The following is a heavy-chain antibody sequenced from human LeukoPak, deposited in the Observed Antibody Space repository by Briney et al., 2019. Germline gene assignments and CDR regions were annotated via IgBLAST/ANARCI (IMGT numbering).Heavy chain of an antibody. Sequence: SETLSLTCTVSGGSISSYYWSWIRQPAGKGLEWIGRIYTSGSTNYNPSLKSRGTMSVDTSKNQFSLKLSSVTAADTAVYYCARDRYYYDSTGYFDYWGQGTLVTVSS. J-gene: IGHJ4*02. V-gene: IGHV4-4*07. CDR1: GGSISSYY. CDR3: ARDRYYYDSTGYFDY. CDR2: IYTSGST. D-gene: IGHD3-22*01.